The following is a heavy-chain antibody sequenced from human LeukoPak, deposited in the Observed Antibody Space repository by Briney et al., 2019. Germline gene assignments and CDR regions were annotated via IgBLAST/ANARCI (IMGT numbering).Heavy chain of an antibody. CDR1: GFTFSSYS. Sequence: GGSLRLSCAASGFTFSSYSMNWVRQAPGKGLEWVSSISSSSSYIYYADSVKGRFTISRDNAKNSLYLQMNSLRAEDTAVYYCARDHVSASLRFLESPGYMDVWGKGTTVTVSS. CDR3: ARDHVSASLRFLESPGYMDV. D-gene: IGHD3-3*01. V-gene: IGHV3-21*01. CDR2: ISSSSSYI. J-gene: IGHJ6*03.